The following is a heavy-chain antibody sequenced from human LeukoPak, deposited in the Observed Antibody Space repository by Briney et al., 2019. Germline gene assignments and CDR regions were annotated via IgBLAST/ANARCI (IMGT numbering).Heavy chain of an antibody. J-gene: IGHJ4*02. V-gene: IGHV1-18*01. CDR2: ISAYNGNT. CDR1: GYTFTSYG. CDR3: ARARMDIVVVPAAIGFDY. D-gene: IGHD2-2*02. Sequence: ASVKVSCKASGYTFTSYGISWVRQAPGQGLEWMGWISAYNGNTNYAQKFQGRVTMTRDTSISTAYMELSKLRSDDTAVYYCARARMDIVVVPAAIGFDYWGQGTLVTVSS.